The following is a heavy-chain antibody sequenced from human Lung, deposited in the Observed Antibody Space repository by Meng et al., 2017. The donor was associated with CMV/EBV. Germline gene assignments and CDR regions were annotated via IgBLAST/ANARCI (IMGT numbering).Heavy chain of an antibody. V-gene: IGHV3-23*01. Sequence: GGSLRLXCAASGFTFSSYAMSWVRQAPGKGLEWVSAISGSGGSTYYADSVKGRFTISRDNSKSTLYLQMNSLRAEDTAVYYCAKDPVPAALYYFDYLGQGXLITVSS. CDR2: ISGSGGST. D-gene: IGHD2-2*01. J-gene: IGHJ4*02. CDR3: AKDPVPAALYYFDY. CDR1: GFTFSSYA.